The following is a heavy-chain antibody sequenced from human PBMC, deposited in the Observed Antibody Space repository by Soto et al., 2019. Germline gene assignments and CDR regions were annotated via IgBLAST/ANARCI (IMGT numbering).Heavy chain of an antibody. D-gene: IGHD2-2*02. Sequence: EVQLLESGGGLVQPGGSLRLSCAASGFTFSSYAMSWVRQAPGKGLEWVSAISGSGGSTYYADSVKGRFTISRDNSKNTLYLQMNSLRAEDTAVYYCAKDLNPNYCSSTSCYMLYYYGMDVWGQGTTVTVSS. CDR3: AKDLNPNYCSSTSCYMLYYYGMDV. V-gene: IGHV3-23*01. J-gene: IGHJ6*02. CDR2: ISGSGGST. CDR1: GFTFSSYA.